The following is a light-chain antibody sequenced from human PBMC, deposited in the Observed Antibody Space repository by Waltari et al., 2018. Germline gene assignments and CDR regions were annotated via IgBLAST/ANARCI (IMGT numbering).Light chain of an antibody. J-gene: IGKJ2*01. CDR2: RAS. Sequence: DIQMTQSPPTLSPSVGDRVTITCRASQSVSSWLAWYQQKPGKAPNLLIYRASSLESGVPSRFSGSGSGTEFTLTISSLQPDDFATYYCQQYNTYPRTFGQGTKLEIK. V-gene: IGKV1-5*03. CDR3: QQYNTYPRT. CDR1: QSVSSW.